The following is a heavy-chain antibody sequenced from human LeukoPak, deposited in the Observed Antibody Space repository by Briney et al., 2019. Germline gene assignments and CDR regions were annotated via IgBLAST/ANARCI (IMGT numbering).Heavy chain of an antibody. J-gene: IGHJ4*02. Sequence: GGSLRLSCVASGFTVSSNFMSRVRQAPGKGLEWVSVIYSGGSTYYVDSVKGRFTISRDNSKNTLYLQMNSLRVEDTAVYYCARGGYSYGRPFDHWGQGTLVTVSS. V-gene: IGHV3-53*01. CDR1: GFTVSSNF. CDR3: ARGGYSYGRPFDH. D-gene: IGHD5-18*01. CDR2: IYSGGST.